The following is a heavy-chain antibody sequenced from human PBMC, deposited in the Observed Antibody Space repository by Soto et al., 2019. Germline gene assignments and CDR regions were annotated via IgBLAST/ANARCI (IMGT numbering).Heavy chain of an antibody. CDR3: ASIWFGDFDY. J-gene: IGHJ4*01. V-gene: IGHV4-30-4*01. D-gene: IGHD3-10*01. CDR2: FHSSGAT. CDR1: GGSISSADYY. Sequence: QVQLQESGPGLVKPSQTLSLTCTVSGGSISSADYYGSWIRQPPGKGLEWIGYFHSSGATYKDPSLKSRVTISVDTSKNQISLKLDSVTAADTAVYYCASIWFGDFDYWGHGTLVTVSS.